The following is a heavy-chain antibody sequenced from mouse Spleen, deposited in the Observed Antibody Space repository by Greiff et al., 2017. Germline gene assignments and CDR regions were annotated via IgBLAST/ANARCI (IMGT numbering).Heavy chain of an antibody. J-gene: IGHJ3*01. CDR2: ISDGGSYT. CDR1: GFTFSDYF. Sequence: EVKLIESGGGLVKPGGSLKLPCAASGFTFSDYFMYWVRQTPEKRLEWVATISDGGSYTYYPDSVKGRFTISRDNAKNNLYLQMSSLKSEDTAMYYCAREGMAYWGQGTLVTVSA. V-gene: IGHV5-4*02. CDR3: AREGMAY.